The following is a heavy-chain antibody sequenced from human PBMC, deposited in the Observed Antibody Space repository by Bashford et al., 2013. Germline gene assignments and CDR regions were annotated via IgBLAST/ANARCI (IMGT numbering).Heavy chain of an antibody. CDR1: GYTFTSYG. J-gene: IGHJ5*02. Sequence: SVKVSCKASGYTFTSYGISWVRQAPGQGLEWMGWISAYNGNTNYAQKLQGRVTMTTDTSTSTAYMELRSLRSDDTAVYYCAVSGSGSYIAGAAFDPWGQGTLVTVSS. V-gene: IGHV1-18*01. CDR3: AVSGSGSYIAGAAFDP. D-gene: IGHD3-10*01. CDR2: ISAYNGNT.